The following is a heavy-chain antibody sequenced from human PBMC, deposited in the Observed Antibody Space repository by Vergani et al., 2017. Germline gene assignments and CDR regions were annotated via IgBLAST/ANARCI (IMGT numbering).Heavy chain of an antibody. CDR1: GGSISSSNW. CDR2: IYHSGST. D-gene: IGHD3-16*01. CDR3: AGFLTYTTIYYYYGMDV. J-gene: IGHJ6*02. V-gene: IGHV4-4*02. Sequence: QVQLQESGPGLLKPSGTLSLTCAVSGGSISSSNWWSWVRQPPGKGLEWTGEIYHSGSTNYNPALKSRVTISVDKSKNQFFLKLSSVTAADTAVYYCAGFLTYTTIYYYYGMDVWGQGTTVTVSS.